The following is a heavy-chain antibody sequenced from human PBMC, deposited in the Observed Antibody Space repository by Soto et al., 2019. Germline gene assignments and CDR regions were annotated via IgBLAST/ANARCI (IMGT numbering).Heavy chain of an antibody. CDR1: GFTVSGND. Sequence: GGSLRHSCAASGFTVSGNDVSWDRQAPGKGLEWVSVIYSGGSTYYADSVKGRFTISRDNSKNTLYLQMNSLRAEDTAVYYCARALTGTIDYYYYYMDVWGKGTTVTVSS. J-gene: IGHJ6*03. V-gene: IGHV3-66*01. CDR3: ARALTGTIDYYYYYMDV. D-gene: IGHD1-7*01. CDR2: IYSGGST.